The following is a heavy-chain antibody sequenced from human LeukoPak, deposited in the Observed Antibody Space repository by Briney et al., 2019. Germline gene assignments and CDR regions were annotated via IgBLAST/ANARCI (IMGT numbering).Heavy chain of an antibody. Sequence: SETLSLTCAVYGGSFSGYYWSWIRQPPGKGLERIGEINHSGSTNYNPSLKSRVTISVDTSKNQFSLKLSSVTAADTAVYYCAAGVTGTTRLFDYWGQGTLVTVSS. CDR1: GGSFSGYY. J-gene: IGHJ4*02. V-gene: IGHV4-34*01. D-gene: IGHD1-7*01. CDR2: INHSGST. CDR3: AAGVTGTTRLFDY.